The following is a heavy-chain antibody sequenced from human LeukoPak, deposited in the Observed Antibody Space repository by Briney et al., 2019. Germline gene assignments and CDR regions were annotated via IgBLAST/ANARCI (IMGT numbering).Heavy chain of an antibody. J-gene: IGHJ4*02. CDR3: AKDSDYYDSSWFDY. D-gene: IGHD3-22*01. CDR1: GFTFSSYG. V-gene: IGHV3-30*18. Sequence: WVLRLSCAASGFTFSSYGMHWVRQAPGKGLEWVAVISYDGSNKYYADSVKGRFTISRDNSKNTLYLQMNSLRAEDTAVYYCAKDSDYYDSSWFDYWGQGTLVTVSS. CDR2: ISYDGSNK.